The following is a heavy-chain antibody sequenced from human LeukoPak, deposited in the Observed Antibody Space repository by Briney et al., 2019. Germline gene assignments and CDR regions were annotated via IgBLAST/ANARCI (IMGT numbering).Heavy chain of an antibody. CDR2: IYYSGST. V-gene: IGHV4-59*01. J-gene: IGHJ4*02. D-gene: IGHD3-10*01. CDR1: GGSISSYY. CDR3: VRGLMVRGVSLDY. Sequence: PSETLSLTCTVSGGSISSYYWSWIRQPPGKGLEWIGYIYYSGSTNYNPSLKSRVTISVDTPKNQFSLKLSSVTAADTAVYYCVRGLMVRGVSLDYWGQGTLVTVSS.